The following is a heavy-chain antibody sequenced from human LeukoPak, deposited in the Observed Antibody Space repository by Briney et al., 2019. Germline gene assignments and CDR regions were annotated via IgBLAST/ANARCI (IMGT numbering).Heavy chain of an antibody. V-gene: IGHV3-33*01. CDR2: IWYDGYDK. D-gene: IGHD4/OR15-4a*01. Sequence: GRSLRLSCAASGFTFSTYGMHWVRQAPGKGLEWVAVIWYDGYDKYYADSVKGRFTISRDNSKNTLYLHMNSLRDEDTAVYYCARGSNFFDPWGQGTLVTVSS. CDR3: ARGSNFFDP. CDR1: GFTFSTYG. J-gene: IGHJ5*02.